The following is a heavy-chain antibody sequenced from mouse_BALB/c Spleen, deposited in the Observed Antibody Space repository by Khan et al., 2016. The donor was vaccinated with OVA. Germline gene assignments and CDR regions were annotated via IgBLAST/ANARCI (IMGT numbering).Heavy chain of an antibody. CDR3: ARQPYYHYYIMDY. V-gene: IGHV2-6-1*01. CDR1: GFSLTDYG. D-gene: IGHD2-10*01. CDR2: IWSDGTT. J-gene: IGHJ4*01. Sequence: VQLVESGPGLVAPSQSLSITCTISGFSLTDYGVHWVRQPPGKGLEWLVVIWSDGTTTYNSALKSRLSIIKDNSKSQIFLKMNSHQTDDTAMYYCARQPYYHYYIMDYWGQGTSVTVSS.